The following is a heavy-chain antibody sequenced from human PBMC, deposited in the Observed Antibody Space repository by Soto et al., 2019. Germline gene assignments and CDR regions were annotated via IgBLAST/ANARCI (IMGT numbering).Heavy chain of an antibody. V-gene: IGHV1-2*02. CDR1: GYTFTGYY. Sequence: ASVKVSCKASGYTFTGYYMHWVRQAPGQGLEWMGWINPNSGGTNYAQKFQGRVTMTRDTSISTAYMELSRLRSDDTAVYYCARGKPTISEGRWFDPWGQGTLVTVSS. D-gene: IGHD3-3*01. CDR2: INPNSGGT. CDR3: ARGKPTISEGRWFDP. J-gene: IGHJ5*02.